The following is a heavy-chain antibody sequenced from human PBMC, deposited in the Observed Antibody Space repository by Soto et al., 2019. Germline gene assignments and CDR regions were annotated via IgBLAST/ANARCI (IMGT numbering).Heavy chain of an antibody. CDR2: IQPRGTST. Sequence: VSVKVSCKASGYTFTRNFMHWVREAPGQGLEWMGVIQPRGTSTSYAQKFQGRVTMTRDTSTSTVYMELNSLRAEDTAVYYCARPAMVRVGAFDIWGQGTMVTVSS. J-gene: IGHJ3*02. CDR1: GYTFTRNF. CDR3: ARPAMVRVGAFDI. D-gene: IGHD5-18*01. V-gene: IGHV1-46*01.